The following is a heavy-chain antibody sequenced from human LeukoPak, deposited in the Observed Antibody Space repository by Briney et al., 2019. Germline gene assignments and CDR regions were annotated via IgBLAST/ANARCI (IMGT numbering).Heavy chain of an antibody. CDR1: GFTFSSYV. V-gene: IGHV3-30*04. J-gene: IGHJ3*02. CDR2: ISYDGSNK. CDR3: ASELAYCGRDCSSAFDI. Sequence: GRSLRLSCAASGFTFSSYVMHWVRQAPGKGLEWVAVISYDGSNKYYADSVKGRFTISRDNSKNTLYLQMNSLRAEDTAVYYCASELAYCGRDCSSAFDIWGQGTLVTVSS. D-gene: IGHD2-21*02.